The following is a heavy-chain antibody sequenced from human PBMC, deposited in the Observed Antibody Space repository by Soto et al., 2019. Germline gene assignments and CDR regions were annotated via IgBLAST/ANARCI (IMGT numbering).Heavy chain of an antibody. V-gene: IGHV3-21*01. CDR2: ISSSSSYI. J-gene: IGHJ4*02. CDR3: ARDRGYSYGEFDY. Sequence: GESLKISCAASGFTFSSYSMNWVRQAPGKGLEWVSSISSSSSYIYYADSVKGRFTISRDNAKNSLYLQMNSLRAEDTAVYYCARDRGYSYGEFDYWGQGTLVTVSS. CDR1: GFTFSSYS. D-gene: IGHD5-18*01.